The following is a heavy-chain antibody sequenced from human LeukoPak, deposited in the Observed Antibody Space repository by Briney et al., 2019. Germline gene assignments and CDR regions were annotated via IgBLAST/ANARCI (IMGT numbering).Heavy chain of an antibody. CDR2: IYYSGST. CDR1: GGSISSGGYY. D-gene: IGHD6-13*01. V-gene: IGHV4-31*03. Sequence: PSGTLSLTCTVSGGSISSGGYYWSWIRQHPGKGLEWIGYIYYSGSTYYNPSLKSRVTISVDTSKNQFSLKLSSVTAADTAVYYCAKPSRSSSNEYWGQGTLVTVSS. CDR3: AKPSRSSSNEY. J-gene: IGHJ4*02.